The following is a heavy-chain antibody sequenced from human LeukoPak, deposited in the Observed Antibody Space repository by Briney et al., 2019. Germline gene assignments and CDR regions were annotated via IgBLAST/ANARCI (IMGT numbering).Heavy chain of an antibody. V-gene: IGHV4-4*07. CDR2: IYTGGST. CDR1: GGSISSYC. Sequence: SETLSLTCTVSGGSISSYCWNWLPQPAGQGREGIGRIYTGGSTDYNPSLKSRLTMSVDTSKNQFFLKLSSVTAADTAVYYFAGWSGRSIDYWGQGTLVTDPS. J-gene: IGHJ4*02. CDR3: AGWSGRSIDY. D-gene: IGHD1-26*01.